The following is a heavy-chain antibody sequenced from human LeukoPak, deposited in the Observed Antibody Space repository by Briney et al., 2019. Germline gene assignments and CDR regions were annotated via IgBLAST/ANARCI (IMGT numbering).Heavy chain of an antibody. Sequence: GSLRLSCAASGFTFSSYTMNWVRQAPGKGLEWISYISSTGSTIYYADSMKGRFSISRDNAKNSLYLQMNSLSAEDTAVYYCAGERGVGEFYWGQGTLVTVSS. CDR1: GFTFSSYT. J-gene: IGHJ4*02. CDR2: ISSTGSTI. D-gene: IGHD3-10*01. V-gene: IGHV3-48*04. CDR3: AGERGVGEFY.